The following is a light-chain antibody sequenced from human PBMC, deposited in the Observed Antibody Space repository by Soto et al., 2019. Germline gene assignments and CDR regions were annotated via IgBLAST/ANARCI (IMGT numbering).Light chain of an antibody. V-gene: IGLV1-40*01. CDR3: QSYDSSLSGWV. CDR1: SSNNGAGYD. J-gene: IGLJ3*02. Sequence: QSVLTQRPSVSGAPGQRVTISCTGSSSNNGAGYDVHWYQQLPGTAPKLLIYGNSNRPSGVPDRFSGSKSGTSASLAITGLQAEDEADYYCQSYDSSLSGWVFGGGTKVTVL. CDR2: GNS.